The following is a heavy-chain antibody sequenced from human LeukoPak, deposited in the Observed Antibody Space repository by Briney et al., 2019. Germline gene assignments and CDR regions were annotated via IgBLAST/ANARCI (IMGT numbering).Heavy chain of an antibody. Sequence: ASVKVSCKASGYTFTTYGVTWVRQAPGQGLEWMGWISAYNGNTNYAQKLHGRVTMTTDTSTSTAYMELRSLRSDDTALYYCARIPRDTSGYYYVGAFDIWGQGTMVTVSS. CDR2: ISAYNGNT. D-gene: IGHD3-22*01. CDR3: ARIPRDTSGYYYVGAFDI. CDR1: GYTFTTYG. J-gene: IGHJ3*02. V-gene: IGHV1-18*01.